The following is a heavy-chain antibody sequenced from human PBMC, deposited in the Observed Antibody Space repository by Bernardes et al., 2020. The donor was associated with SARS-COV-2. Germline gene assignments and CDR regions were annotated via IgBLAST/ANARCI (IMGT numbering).Heavy chain of an antibody. CDR2: ISNGGLHI. D-gene: IGHD3-9*01. J-gene: IGHJ5*02. CDR1: GINFAAYG. Sequence: GGSLRLSCAASGINFAAYGFHWVRQAPGKGLEWVALISNGGLHIDYSDTVKGRFTVSRDTSKKIVFLQMNNLSAEDTAVYYCATQDRTGYYYDAWGQGTRVTVSS. V-gene: IGHV3-30*03. CDR3: ATQDRTGYYYDA.